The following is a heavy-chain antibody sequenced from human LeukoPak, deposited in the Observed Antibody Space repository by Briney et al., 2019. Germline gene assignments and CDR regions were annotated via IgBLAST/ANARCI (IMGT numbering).Heavy chain of an antibody. J-gene: IGHJ4*02. CDR2: IGGRGDKT. D-gene: IGHD6-19*01. V-gene: IGHV3-23*01. CDR1: GFTFNRNA. CDR3: VRRGDASSGWGDHDF. Sequence: GGSLRLFCAASGFTFNRNAISWVREAPGKGLEWVSTIGGRGDKTFYADSVKGRFTISRDNSKNMVHLQMNSLTGEDTALYYCVRRGDASSGWGDHDFWGQGALVTVSS.